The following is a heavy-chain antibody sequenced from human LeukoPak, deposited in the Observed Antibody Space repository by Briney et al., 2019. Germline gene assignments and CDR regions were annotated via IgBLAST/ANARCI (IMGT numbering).Heavy chain of an antibody. D-gene: IGHD3-22*01. CDR3: ARDPSRYYDSSAYYYVY. CDR1: GFTFSSYA. Sequence: GGSLRLSCAASGFTFSSYAMTWVRQAPGKGLEWVSGISGSGASIYYADSVKGRFTISRDNSKNTLYVQMNSLRAEDTAVYFCARDPSRYYDSSAYYYVYWGQGTLVTVSS. V-gene: IGHV3-23*01. J-gene: IGHJ4*02. CDR2: ISGSGASI.